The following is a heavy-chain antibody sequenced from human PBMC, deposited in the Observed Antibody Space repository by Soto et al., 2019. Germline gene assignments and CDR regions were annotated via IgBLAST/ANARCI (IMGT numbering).Heavy chain of an antibody. CDR3: ARDRRDGYNYGYFDY. D-gene: IGHD5-12*01. CDR2: IYYSGST. Sequence: PSETLSLTCSVSGGSISSYYWSWIRQPPGKGLEWIGYIYYSGSTNYTPSLKSRVTISVDTSKNQFSLKLSSVTAADTAVYYCARDRRDGYNYGYFDYWGQGTLVTVSS. CDR1: GGSISSYY. J-gene: IGHJ4*02. V-gene: IGHV4-59*01.